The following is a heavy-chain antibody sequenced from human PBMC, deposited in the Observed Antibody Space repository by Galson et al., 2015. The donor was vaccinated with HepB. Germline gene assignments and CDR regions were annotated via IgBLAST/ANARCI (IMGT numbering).Heavy chain of an antibody. CDR3: AKDPYLYSALAGTMAGFDY. CDR1: GFTFSNYG. Sequence: SLRLSCAASGFTFSNYGMHWVRQAPGKGLEWVAVISYGRSNKYYADSVKGRFTISRDNSKNTLYLQMNSLRAEDTALYYCAKDPYLYSALAGTMAGFDYWGQGTLVTVSS. D-gene: IGHD6-19*01. CDR2: ISYGRSNK. V-gene: IGHV3-30*18. J-gene: IGHJ4*02.